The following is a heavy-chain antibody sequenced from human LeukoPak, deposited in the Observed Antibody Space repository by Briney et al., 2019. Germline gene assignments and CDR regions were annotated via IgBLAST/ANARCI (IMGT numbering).Heavy chain of an antibody. CDR3: ARSPPASPFDY. J-gene: IGHJ4*02. CDR1: GFTFSSYG. Sequence: GRSLRLSCAASGFTFSSYGMHWVRQAPGKGLEWVAVIWYDGSNKYYADSVKGRFTISRDISKNTLYLQMNSLRAEDTAFYYCARSPPASPFDYWGQGTLVTVSS. V-gene: IGHV3-33*01. D-gene: IGHD2-2*01. CDR2: IWYDGSNK.